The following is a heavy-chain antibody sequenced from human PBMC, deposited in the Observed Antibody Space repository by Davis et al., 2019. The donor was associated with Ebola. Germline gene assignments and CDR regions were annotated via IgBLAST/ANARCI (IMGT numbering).Heavy chain of an antibody. J-gene: IGHJ4*02. V-gene: IGHV3-48*02. Sequence: GESLKISCAASGFIFRSYSMNWVRQAPGKGLEWVSYISSSSSTIHYADSVKGRFTIFRDNAKNSLYLQMNSLGDEDTAVYYCVREWFGETDWGQGTLVTVSS. CDR2: ISSSSSTI. CDR1: GFIFRSYS. CDR3: VREWFGETD. D-gene: IGHD3-10*01.